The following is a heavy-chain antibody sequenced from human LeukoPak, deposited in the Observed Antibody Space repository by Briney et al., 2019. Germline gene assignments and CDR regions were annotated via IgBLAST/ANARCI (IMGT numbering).Heavy chain of an antibody. D-gene: IGHD6-6*01. V-gene: IGHV7-4-1*01. J-gene: IGHJ3*02. CDR2: NNTNTGIS. CDR1: GYTFSSHA. CDR3: ARDLVSAGFDI. Sequence: ASVKVSCKAFGYTFSSHAMNWVRQAPRQGLELMGWNNTNTGISTYAQGFAGRFVFSLDASVTTACLQIASLKADDTAVYYCARDLVSAGFDIWGQGTMVTVPS.